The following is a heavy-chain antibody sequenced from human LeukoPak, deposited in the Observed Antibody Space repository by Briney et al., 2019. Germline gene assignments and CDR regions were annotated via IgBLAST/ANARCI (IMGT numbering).Heavy chain of an antibody. CDR2: IYSGGST. CDR1: GFTVSSNY. Sequence: GGSLRLSCAASGFTVSSNYMSWVRQAPGKGLEWVSIIYSGGSTYYADSVKGRFTISRDNAKNTLYLQMNSLRAEDTAVYYCARDGYYYDSSGYHSDYWGQGTLVTVSS. V-gene: IGHV3-66*01. CDR3: ARDGYYYDSSGYHSDY. J-gene: IGHJ4*02. D-gene: IGHD3-22*01.